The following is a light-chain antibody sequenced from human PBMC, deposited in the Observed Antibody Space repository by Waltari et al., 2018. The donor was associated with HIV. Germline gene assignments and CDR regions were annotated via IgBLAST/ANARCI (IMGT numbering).Light chain of an antibody. V-gene: IGKV3-15*01. J-gene: IGKJ4*01. CDR1: QSLTTQ. Sequence: ETVMTQSPATLSVSPGEGVTLSCRASQSLTTQLAWYQQKTGQPPRLLIYDISMRATGIPVRFSGSGSGTYFTLAITSLQSEDFAVYYCQQYGSWPLTFGGGTKVEIK. CDR2: DIS. CDR3: QQYGSWPLT.